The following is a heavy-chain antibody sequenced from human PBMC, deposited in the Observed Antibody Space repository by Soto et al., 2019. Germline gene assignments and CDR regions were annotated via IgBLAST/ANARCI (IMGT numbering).Heavy chain of an antibody. V-gene: IGHV3-74*01. CDR1: GFTFSSYW. Sequence: EVQLVESGGGLVQPGGSLRLSCAASGFTFSSYWMHWVRQAPGKGLVWVSRINSDGSSTSYADSVKGRFTISRDNAKNTLYLQMNSLRAEDTAVYYCARDMLVAARPFYGMDVWGQGTTVTVSS. CDR3: ARDMLVAARPFYGMDV. J-gene: IGHJ6*02. CDR2: INSDGSST. D-gene: IGHD6-6*01.